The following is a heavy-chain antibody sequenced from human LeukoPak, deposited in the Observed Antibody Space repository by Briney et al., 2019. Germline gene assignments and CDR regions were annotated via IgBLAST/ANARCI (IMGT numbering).Heavy chain of an antibody. J-gene: IGHJ4*02. D-gene: IGHD4-17*01. Sequence: GASVKVSCKVSGYTLTELSMHWVRQAPGKGLEWMGGFDPEDGETIYAQKFQDRVTMTEDTSTDTAYMELSSLRSEDTAVYYCAGLPYAYGDYNSDYWGQGTLVTVSS. CDR3: AGLPYAYGDYNSDY. V-gene: IGHV1-24*01. CDR1: GYTLTELS. CDR2: FDPEDGET.